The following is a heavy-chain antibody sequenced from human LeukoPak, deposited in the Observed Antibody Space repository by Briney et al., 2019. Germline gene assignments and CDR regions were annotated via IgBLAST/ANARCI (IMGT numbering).Heavy chain of an antibody. J-gene: IGHJ4*02. CDR1: GGSISSSSYY. Sequence: PSETLSLTCTVSGGSISSSSYYWGWIRQPPGKGLEWIGSIYYSGSTYYNPSLKSRVTISVDTSKNQFSLKLSSVTAADTAVYYCARSLVRGVIIRGGYFDYWGQGTLATVSS. CDR2: IYYSGST. V-gene: IGHV4-39*01. CDR3: ARSLVRGVIIRGGYFDY. D-gene: IGHD3-10*01.